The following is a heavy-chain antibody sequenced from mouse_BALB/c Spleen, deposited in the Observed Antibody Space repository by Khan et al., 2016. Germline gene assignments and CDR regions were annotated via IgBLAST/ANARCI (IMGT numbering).Heavy chain of an antibody. J-gene: IGHJ2*02. D-gene: IGHD1-1*01. CDR2: VSTYSDNT. CDR1: GYTFTDFA. CDR3: ARDYYGSRGFDY. V-gene: IGHV1S137*01. Sequence: QVQLQQSGPELVRPGVSVKISCKGSGYTFTDFAMHWVMQSRAKSLEWIGIVSTYSDNTKYNQKFKGKATMTVDKYYSTAYMELVGLTSEDSASYYCARDYYGSRGFDYWGQGTSLTVSS.